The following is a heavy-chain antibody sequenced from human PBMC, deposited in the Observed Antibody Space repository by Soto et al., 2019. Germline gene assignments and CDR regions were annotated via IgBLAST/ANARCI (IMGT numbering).Heavy chain of an antibody. J-gene: IGHJ3*02. D-gene: IGHD3-22*01. CDR1: GYTFTGYY. Sequence: ASVKVSCKASGYTFTGYYMHWVRQAPGQGLEWMGWINPNSGGTNYAQKFQGWVTMTRDTSISTAYMELSRLRSDDTAVYYCARVLKSDSSVYYLHDVFDIWGKGTRVPVSS. CDR3: ARVLKSDSSVYYLHDVFDI. CDR2: INPNSGGT. V-gene: IGHV1-2*04.